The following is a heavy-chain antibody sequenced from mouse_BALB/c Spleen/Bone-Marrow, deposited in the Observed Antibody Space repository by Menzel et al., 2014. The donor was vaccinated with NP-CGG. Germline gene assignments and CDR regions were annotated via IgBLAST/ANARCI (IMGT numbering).Heavy chain of an antibody. CDR3: ARNHFGSHSLGY. Sequence: EVQLQQSGPALEKPGASVKISCKASGYSFTGYNMNWVKQSDGRSLEWIGNIDPYYGGTSYNQKFRGKATLTVDKSSSTAYMQLTRLTSEASAVSYCARNHFGSHSLGYWGQGTLVTVSA. CDR1: GYSFTGYN. V-gene: IGHV1S135*01. D-gene: IGHD1-1*01. CDR2: IDPYYGGT. J-gene: IGHJ3*01.